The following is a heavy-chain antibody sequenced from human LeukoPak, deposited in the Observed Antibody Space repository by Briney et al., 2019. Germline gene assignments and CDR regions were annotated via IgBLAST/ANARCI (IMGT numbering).Heavy chain of an antibody. CDR2: ISAYNGNT. CDR3: ARRVAYYDILTGSPFDY. CDR1: GYTFTSYG. J-gene: IGHJ4*02. D-gene: IGHD3-9*01. Sequence: ASVKVSCKASGYTFTSYGISWVRQAPGQGLEWMGWISAYNGNTNYAQKLHGRVTMTTDTSTSTAYMELRSLRSDDTAVYYCARRVAYYDILTGSPFDYWGQGTLVTVSS. V-gene: IGHV1-18*01.